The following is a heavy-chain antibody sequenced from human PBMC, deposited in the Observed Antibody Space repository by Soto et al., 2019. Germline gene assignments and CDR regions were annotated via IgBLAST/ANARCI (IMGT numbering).Heavy chain of an antibody. J-gene: IGHJ4*02. CDR1: GGSISSGGYY. D-gene: IGHD3-10*01. Sequence: QVQLQESGPGLVKPSQTLSLTCTVSGGSISSGGYYWSWIRQHPGKGLEWIGYIYYSGSTYYNPSLKSRVTIAVGTSKNQFSLQLSSVTAADTAVYYCARENGSGSYYEVDYWGQGTLVTVSS. CDR3: ARENGSGSYYEVDY. CDR2: IYYSGST. V-gene: IGHV4-31*03.